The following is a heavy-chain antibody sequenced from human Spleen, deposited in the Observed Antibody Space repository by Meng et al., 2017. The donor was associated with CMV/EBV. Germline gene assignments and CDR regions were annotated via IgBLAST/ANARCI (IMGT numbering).Heavy chain of an antibody. Sequence: LSCAASGLRFSGHWMHWVRQTPGKGLIWVSRIDRDGGGTTYADSVKGRFTISRDNAKNTLYLQMNSLRAEDTAIYYCARQFNNWFDPWGQGTLVTVSS. CDR3: ARQFNNWFDP. CDR2: IDRDGGGT. CDR1: GLRFSGHW. J-gene: IGHJ5*02. V-gene: IGHV3-74*01.